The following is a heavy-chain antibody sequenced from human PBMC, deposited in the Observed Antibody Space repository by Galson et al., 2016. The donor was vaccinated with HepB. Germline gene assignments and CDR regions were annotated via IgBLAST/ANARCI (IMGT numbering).Heavy chain of an antibody. CDR2: ISSSGSAT. D-gene: IGHD5-18*01. CDR1: GFTFSLYV. J-gene: IGHJ5*02. Sequence: SLRLSCATSGFTFSLYVINWVRQAPGKGLEWVSAISSSGSATFYADPVKGRFTISRDSSKKTVYLQMYSLRAEDTATYFCAKDPTPGEKRYTFASSNFGPWGQGTRVTVSS. CDR3: AKDPTPGEKRYTFASSNFGP. V-gene: IGHV3-23*01.